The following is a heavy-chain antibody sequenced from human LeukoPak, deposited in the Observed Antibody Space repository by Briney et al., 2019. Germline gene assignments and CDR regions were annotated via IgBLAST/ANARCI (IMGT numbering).Heavy chain of an antibody. V-gene: IGHV4-34*01. CDR2: INHSGGT. CDR1: GGSFSGYY. CDR3: AGHSSSSYVFDY. D-gene: IGHD6-6*01. J-gene: IGHJ4*02. Sequence: SETLSLTCAVYGGSFSGYYWSWIRQPPGKGLEWIGEINHSGGTNYNPSLKSRVTISVDTSKNQFSLKLSSVTAADTAVYYCAGHSSSSYVFDYWGQGTLVTVSS.